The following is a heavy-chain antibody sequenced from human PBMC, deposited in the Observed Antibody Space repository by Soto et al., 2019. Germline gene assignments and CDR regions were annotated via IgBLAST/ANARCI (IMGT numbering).Heavy chain of an antibody. CDR1: GGSVSADEW. Sequence: QVQLQESGPGLVKPSETLSLTCAVSGGSVSADEWWSWVRQTPERGLEWIGEIYQSGITNYNPSLTSRVTKYLDKSKNQFSLKLSSVTAADMAVYYCAKGSTWRVDPWGQGTLVTVSS. V-gene: IGHV4-4*02. CDR2: IYQSGIT. CDR3: AKGSTWRVDP. J-gene: IGHJ5*02. D-gene: IGHD3-3*01.